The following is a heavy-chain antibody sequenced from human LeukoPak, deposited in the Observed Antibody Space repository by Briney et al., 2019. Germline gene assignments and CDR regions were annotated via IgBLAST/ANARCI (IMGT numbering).Heavy chain of an antibody. Sequence: SETLSLTCTVSGGSITGHYWNWIRQPAGQGLEWLGRVYSSGVGNYNPSLTSRVTMSVDTSKNQFSLKLTSLTAADTAVYYCAREEFLHEIDSSGYFVYWGQGTLVTVSS. CDR1: GGSITGHY. D-gene: IGHD3-22*01. CDR3: AREEFLHEIDSSGYFVY. CDR2: VYSSGVG. V-gene: IGHV4-4*07. J-gene: IGHJ4*02.